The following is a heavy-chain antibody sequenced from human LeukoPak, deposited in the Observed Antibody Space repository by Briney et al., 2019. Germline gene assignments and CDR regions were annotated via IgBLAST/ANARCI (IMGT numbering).Heavy chain of an antibody. CDR1: GFTFITYW. CDR3: ASVGLGLVLDN. D-gene: IGHD6-19*01. V-gene: IGHV3-7*01. CDR2: IKEDGSEK. J-gene: IGHJ4*02. Sequence: GGSLRLSCAASGFTFITYWMTWVRQAPGKGLEWVANIKEDGSEKYYVDSVKGRFTISRDNAKNSPYLQMNSLRAEDTAVYYCASVGLGLVLDNWGQGTLVTVSS.